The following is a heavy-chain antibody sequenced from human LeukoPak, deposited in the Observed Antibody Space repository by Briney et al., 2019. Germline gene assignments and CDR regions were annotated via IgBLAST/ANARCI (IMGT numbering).Heavy chain of an antibody. D-gene: IGHD2-15*01. CDR3: ARGWYCSGGICQSSMDV. Sequence: SETLSLTCTVSGVSISNYYWSWIRQPARKGLEWIGRITIGGNNDYNPSLKSRVTMSADTSKNQFSLRLSSVTAADTAFYYCARGWYCSGGICQSSMDVWGKGTTVTVSS. J-gene: IGHJ6*03. V-gene: IGHV4-4*07. CDR1: GVSISNYY. CDR2: ITIGGNN.